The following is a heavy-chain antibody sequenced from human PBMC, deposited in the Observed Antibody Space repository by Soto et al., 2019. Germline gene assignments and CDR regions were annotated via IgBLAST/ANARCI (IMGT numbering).Heavy chain of an antibody. CDR2: INTYNSDT. V-gene: IGHV1-18*04. J-gene: IGHJ4*02. CDR1: GYAFTSYG. CDR3: VRDERDSCRGGNCFDCDY. D-gene: IGHD2-15*01. Sequence: QVHLVQSGAEVKKPGASVKVSCKASGYAFTSYGMSWVRQAPGQGLEWMGWINTYNSDTNSAPRLQGRITMTTDTSTSTAYMELRSLTSDDTAVYYCVRDERDSCRGGNCFDCDYWGQGTLVSVSS.